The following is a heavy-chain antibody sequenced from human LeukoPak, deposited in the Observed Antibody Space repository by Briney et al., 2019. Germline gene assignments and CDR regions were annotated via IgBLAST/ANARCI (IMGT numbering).Heavy chain of an antibody. CDR2: IYYSGST. CDR1: GGSINTYY. V-gene: IGHV4-59*01. J-gene: IGHJ5*02. Sequence: PSETLSLTCAVSGGSINTYYWSWIRQPPGKGLEWLGYIYYSGSTNYNPSLKSRVTISVDTSKNQFSLKLSSVTAADTAVYYCARDRVNWFDPWGQGTLVTVSS. CDR3: ARDRVNWFDP.